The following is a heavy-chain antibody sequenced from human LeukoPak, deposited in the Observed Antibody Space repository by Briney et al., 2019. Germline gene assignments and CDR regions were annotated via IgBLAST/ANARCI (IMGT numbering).Heavy chain of an antibody. Sequence: SETLSLTCTVSGGSISSYYWSWFRQPPGKGLEWIGNIYNSGSTNYNPSLKSRCNISVDSSKKQFSLELISVSAADTAVYYCARQGGYASSFDYGGQGTLVTVSS. V-gene: IGHV4-59*08. CDR3: ARQGGYASSFDY. CDR2: IYNSGST. J-gene: IGHJ4*02. CDR1: GGSISSYY. D-gene: IGHD5-12*01.